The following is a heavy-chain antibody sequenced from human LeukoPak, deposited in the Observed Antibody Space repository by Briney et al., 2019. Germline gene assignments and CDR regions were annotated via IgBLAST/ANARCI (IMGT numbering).Heavy chain of an antibody. CDR3: ARGTMIVVALDV. J-gene: IGHJ4*02. CDR2: IYHSGST. D-gene: IGHD3-22*01. V-gene: IGHV4-38-2*01. Sequence: KPSETLSLTCAVSGYSISSGYYWGWIRQPPGKGLEWIGSIYHSGSTNYNPSLKSRVTMSVDTSKNQFSLKLSSVTAADTAVYYCARGTMIVVALDVWGQGTLVTVSS. CDR1: GYSISSGYY.